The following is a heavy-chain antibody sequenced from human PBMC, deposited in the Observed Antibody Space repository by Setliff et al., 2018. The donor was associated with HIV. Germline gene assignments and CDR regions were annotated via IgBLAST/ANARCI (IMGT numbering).Heavy chain of an antibody. Sequence: ASVKVSCKVSGYTHTELSRHWVRQAPGKGLEWMGGFDPEDAETIYAQKFQGRVTMTEDTSTDTAYMELSSLKYEDTAVYYCAIAGQWLRGKYFRPWGQGTLGTVS. CDR1: GYTHTELS. V-gene: IGHV1-24*01. CDR3: AIAGQWLRGKYFRP. CDR2: FDPEDAET. D-gene: IGHD6-19*01. J-gene: IGHJ1*01.